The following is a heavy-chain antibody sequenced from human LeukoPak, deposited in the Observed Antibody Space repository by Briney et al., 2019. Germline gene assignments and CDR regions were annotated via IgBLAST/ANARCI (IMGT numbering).Heavy chain of an antibody. J-gene: IGHJ4*02. CDR3: ARSRGLYLFDY. D-gene: IGHD2-15*01. Sequence: SVKVSCKASGYTFTGYYMHWVRQAPGQGLEWMGGIIPIFGTANYAQKFQGRVTITADGSTSTAYMELSSLRSEDTAVYYCARSRGLYLFDYWGQGTLVTVSS. CDR1: GYTFTGYY. V-gene: IGHV1-69*13. CDR2: IIPIFGTA.